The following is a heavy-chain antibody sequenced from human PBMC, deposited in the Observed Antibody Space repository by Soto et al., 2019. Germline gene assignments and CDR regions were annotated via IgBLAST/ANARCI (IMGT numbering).Heavy chain of an antibody. D-gene: IGHD3-22*01. CDR3: ARGPRMYYYDSSGYYY. CDR1: GGSFSGYY. Sequence: SETLSLTCAVYGGSFSGYYWSWIRQPPGKGLEWIGEINHSGSTNYNPSIKSRVTISVDTSKNQFSLKLSSVTAADTAVYYCARGPRMYYYDSSGYYYWGQGTLVTVSS. CDR2: INHSGST. V-gene: IGHV4-34*01. J-gene: IGHJ4*02.